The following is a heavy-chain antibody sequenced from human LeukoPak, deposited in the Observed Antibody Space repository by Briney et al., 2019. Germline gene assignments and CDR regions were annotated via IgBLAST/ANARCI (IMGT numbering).Heavy chain of an antibody. J-gene: IGHJ4*02. CDR3: VRARRGTVAGLDY. D-gene: IGHD6-19*01. V-gene: IGHV7-4-1*01. CDR1: GYTFTSYA. Sequence: GASVKVSCKASGYTFTSYAMNWVRQAPGQGLEWMGWINTNTGDPTYAQGFRGRFFFSLDSSLTTTYLQISTLEPGDTAVYYCVRARRGTVAGLDYWGQGTLVTASS. CDR2: INTNTGDP.